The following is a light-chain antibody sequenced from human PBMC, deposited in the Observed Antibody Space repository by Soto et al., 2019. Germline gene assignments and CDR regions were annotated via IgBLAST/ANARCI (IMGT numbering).Light chain of an antibody. CDR1: QSISSW. CDR3: QQYNSYPD. J-gene: IGKJ2*01. V-gene: IGKV1-5*03. CDR2: KAS. Sequence: DIQMTQSPSTLSASVGDRVTITCRASQSISSWLAWYQQKPGKAPKLLIYKASSLESGVPSRFSGSGSGTEFTLTISSLQPDDFATYYRQQYNSYPDFGQGTKLEIK.